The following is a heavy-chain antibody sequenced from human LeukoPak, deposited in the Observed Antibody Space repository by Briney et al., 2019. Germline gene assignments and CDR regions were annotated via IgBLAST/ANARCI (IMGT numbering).Heavy chain of an antibody. CDR3: ARSRSYFDY. V-gene: IGHV4-4*02. CDR2: IYHSGST. Sequence: SETLSLTCAVSGGSISSSNWWSWVRQPPGKGLEWIGEIYHSGSTNYNPSLKSRVTISVDKSKNQSSLKLSSVAPEDTAVYYCARSRSYFDYWGQGTLVTVSS. J-gene: IGHJ4*02. CDR1: GGSISSSNW.